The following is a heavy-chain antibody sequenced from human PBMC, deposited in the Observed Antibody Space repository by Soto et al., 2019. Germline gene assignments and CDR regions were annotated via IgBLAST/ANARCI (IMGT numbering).Heavy chain of an antibody. CDR1: GFTFSSYG. CDR3: AKDLNRYDFWSGFYYFDY. V-gene: IGHV3-30*18. CDR2: ISYDGSNK. Sequence: GGSLRLSCAASGFTFSSYGMHWVRQAPGKGLEWVAVISYDGSNKYYADSVKGRFTISRDNSKNTLYLQMNSLRAEDTAVYYCAKDLNRYDFWSGFYYFDYWGQGTLVTVSS. J-gene: IGHJ4*02. D-gene: IGHD3-3*01.